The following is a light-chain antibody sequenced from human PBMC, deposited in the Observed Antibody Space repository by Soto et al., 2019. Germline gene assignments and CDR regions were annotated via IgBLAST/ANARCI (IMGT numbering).Light chain of an antibody. CDR2: GAS. Sequence: EMVMTQSPATVSVSPLELVTLSCMASQSVSSNLAWYQQKAGQAPRLLMYGASTRAIGIPTRFSGSGSGRQFTLTISSLQSEDFAVYYCQQYNNWPQTFGQGTKVDIK. CDR1: QSVSSN. V-gene: IGKV3-15*01. CDR3: QQYNNWPQT. J-gene: IGKJ1*01.